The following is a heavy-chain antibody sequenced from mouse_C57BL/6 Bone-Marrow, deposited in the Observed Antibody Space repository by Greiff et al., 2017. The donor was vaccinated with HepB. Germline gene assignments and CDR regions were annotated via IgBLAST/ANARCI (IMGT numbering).Heavy chain of an antibody. CDR3: ARFGGYDDGSWFAY. V-gene: IGHV1-56*01. CDR2: IDPNSGGT. J-gene: IGHJ3*01. CDR1: GYTFTSHW. D-gene: IGHD2-2*01. Sequence: VQLQQSGPELVRPGASVKISCKAPGYTFTSHWMQWVRQRPGQGLEWIGRIDPNSGGTKYNEKFKSKATLTVDKPSSTAYMQLSSLTSEDSAVYYCARFGGYDDGSWFAYWGQGTLVTVSA.